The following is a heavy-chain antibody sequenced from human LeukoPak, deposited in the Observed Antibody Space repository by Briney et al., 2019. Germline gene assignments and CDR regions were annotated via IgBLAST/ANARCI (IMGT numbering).Heavy chain of an antibody. CDR1: GYTFTGYY. CDR3: ASGGLYGSGSYYTRPDYYYYGMGV. J-gene: IGHJ6*02. CDR2: INPNSGGT. V-gene: IGHV1-2*02. D-gene: IGHD3-10*01. Sequence: ASVKVSCKASGYTFTGYYMHWVRQAPGQGLEWMGWINPNSGGTNYAQKFQGRVTMTRDTSISTAYMELSRLRSDDTAVYYCASGGLYGSGSYYTRPDYYYYGMGVWGQGTTVTVSS.